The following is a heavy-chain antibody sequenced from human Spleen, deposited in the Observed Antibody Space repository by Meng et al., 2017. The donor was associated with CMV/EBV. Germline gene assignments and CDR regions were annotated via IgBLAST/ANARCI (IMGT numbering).Heavy chain of an antibody. CDR2: IIPILGIA. D-gene: IGHD1-1*01. V-gene: IGHV1-69*02. J-gene: IGHJ4*02. CDR1: GGTFSSYT. CDR3: ARGLKTGTTGIDY. Sequence: KASGGTFSSYTISWVRQAPGQGLEWMGRIIPILGIANYAQKFQGRVTITADKSTSTAYMELSGLRSEDTAVYYCARGLKTGTTGIDYWGQGTLVTVSS.